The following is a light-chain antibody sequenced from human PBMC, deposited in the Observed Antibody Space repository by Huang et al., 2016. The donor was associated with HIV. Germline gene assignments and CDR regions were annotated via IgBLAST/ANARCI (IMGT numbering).Light chain of an antibody. CDR1: QNIGNS. CDR2: YAS. J-gene: IGKJ2*01. CDR3: HQSSSLPYT. Sequence: EIVLTQSPDFQSVTPKEKITITCRASQNIGNSLHWYQQKPDQSPQLLIKYASQTISGVPSRFSGSGSGTDFTLTINTTEAGDAATYYCHQSSSLPYTFGQGTKLEIK. V-gene: IGKV6-21*02.